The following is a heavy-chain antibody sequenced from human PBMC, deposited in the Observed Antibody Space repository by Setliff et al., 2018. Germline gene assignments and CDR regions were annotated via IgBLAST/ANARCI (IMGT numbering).Heavy chain of an antibody. V-gene: IGHV1-69*10. CDR2: IIPILGIA. CDR3: ARDVFPVVTMVRGPSSDAFDI. J-gene: IGHJ3*02. D-gene: IGHD3-10*01. CDR1: GGTFSSYA. Sequence: SVKVSCKASGGTFSSYAISWVRQAPGQGLEWMGEIIPILGIANYAQKFQGRVTITADESTSTAYMELSSLRSEDTAVYYCARDVFPVVTMVRGPSSDAFDIWGQGTMVTVSS.